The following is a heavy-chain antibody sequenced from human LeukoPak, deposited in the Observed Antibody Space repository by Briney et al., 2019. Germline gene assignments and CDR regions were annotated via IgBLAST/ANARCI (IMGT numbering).Heavy chain of an antibody. V-gene: IGHV3-30*04. CDR1: LFTFSNHV. J-gene: IGHJ6*03. CDR3: VRSPTYYNMDV. Sequence: PGEALRLSCAACLFTFSNHVLHWVRQAPRKGLEWLAVISYDGTNKYYADSVKGRFTISRDHSQSTVDLHMNNLRGADTAVYYCVRSPTYYNMDVWGKGTTVTVSS. CDR2: ISYDGTNK.